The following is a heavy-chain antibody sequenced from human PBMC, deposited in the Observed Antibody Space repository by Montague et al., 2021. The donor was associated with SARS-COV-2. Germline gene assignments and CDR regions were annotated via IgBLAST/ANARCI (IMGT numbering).Heavy chain of an antibody. J-gene: IGHJ3*01. CDR1: GGSVSSNSCY. D-gene: IGHD3-10*01. V-gene: IGHV4-39*01. CDR3: ARHITGSGNAFDV. CDR2: NYYTRDT. Sequence: SETLSLTCTVSGGSVSSNSCYWGRLRPPPGLGLMWIGSNYYTRDTYYNPYLQSRVTISVDTSKNQFSLKLISVTAADTAVYYCARHITGSGNAFDVWGQGTMVTVSS.